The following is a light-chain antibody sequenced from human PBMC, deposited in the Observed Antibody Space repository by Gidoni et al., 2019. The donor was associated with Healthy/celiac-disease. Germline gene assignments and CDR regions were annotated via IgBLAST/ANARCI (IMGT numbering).Light chain of an antibody. CDR1: QSVLYSSNNKNY. J-gene: IGKJ5*01. CDR3: QQYYSTPRT. V-gene: IGKV4-1*01. Sequence: DIVMTQSPDSLAVSLGERATINCKSSQSVLYSSNNKNYLAWYQQKPGQPTKLLIYWASTRESGVPDRFSGSGSGTDFTLTISSLQAEDVAVYYCQQYYSTPRTFXQXTRLEIK. CDR2: WAS.